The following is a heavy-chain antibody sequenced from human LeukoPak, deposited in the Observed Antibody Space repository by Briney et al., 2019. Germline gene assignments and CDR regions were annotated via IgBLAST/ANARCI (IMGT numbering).Heavy chain of an antibody. V-gene: IGHV3-21*05. J-gene: IGHJ4*02. CDR3: ARGPYSSGSSADY. CDR2: ISSSDTYT. Sequence: GGSLRLSCAASGFTFSSYSMNWVRQAPGKGLEWVSYISSSDTYTNYADSVKGRFTISRDNAKNSLYLQMNSLRAEDTAVYYCARGPYSSGSSADYWGQGTLVTVSS. CDR1: GFTFSSYS. D-gene: IGHD6-19*01.